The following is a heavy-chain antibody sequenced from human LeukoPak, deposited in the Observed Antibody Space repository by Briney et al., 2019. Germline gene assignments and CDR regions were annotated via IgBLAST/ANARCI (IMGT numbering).Heavy chain of an antibody. CDR1: GGTFSSYA. CDR3: AREEYSLGGSHYRHYYFDY. CDR2: ISAYNGNT. Sequence: RASVKVSCKASGGTFSSYAISWVRQAPGQGLEWMGWISAYNGNTNYAQKLQGRVTMTTDTSTSTAYMELRSLRSDDTAVYYCAREEYSLGGSHYRHYYFDYWGQGTLVTVSS. V-gene: IGHV1-18*01. J-gene: IGHJ4*02. D-gene: IGHD1-26*01.